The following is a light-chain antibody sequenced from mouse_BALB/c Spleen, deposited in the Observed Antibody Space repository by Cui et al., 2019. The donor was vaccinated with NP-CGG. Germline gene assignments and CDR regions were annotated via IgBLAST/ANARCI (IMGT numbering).Light chain of an antibody. CDR1: TGAITTRNY. V-gene: IGLV1*01. J-gene: IGLJ1*01. CDR2: GTN. CDR3: ALWYSNHWV. Sequence: AVVTQESALTTSPGEIVTLTCRSSTGAITTRNYANWVQEKPDHLFTGLIGGTNNRTPGVPARFSGSLIGDKAALTITGAQTEDEAIYFCALWYSNHWVFGGGTKLTVL.